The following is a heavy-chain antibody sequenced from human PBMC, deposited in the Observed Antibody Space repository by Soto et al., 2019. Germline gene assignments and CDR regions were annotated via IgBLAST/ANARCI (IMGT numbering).Heavy chain of an antibody. J-gene: IGHJ4*02. Sequence: GGSLRLSCAASGFTVSSNYMSWVRQAPGKGLEWVSVIYSGGSTYYADSVKGRFTISRDNSKNTLYLQMNSLRAEDTAVYYCARGPVEGLHYFDYWGQGTLVTVSS. V-gene: IGHV3-53*01. CDR2: IYSGGST. CDR1: GFTVSSNY. D-gene: IGHD2-15*01. CDR3: ARGPVEGLHYFDY.